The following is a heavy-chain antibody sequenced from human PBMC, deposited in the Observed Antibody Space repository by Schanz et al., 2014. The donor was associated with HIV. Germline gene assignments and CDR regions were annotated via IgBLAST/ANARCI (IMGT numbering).Heavy chain of an antibody. Sequence: EVQLLESGGGLVRPGGSLRIFCATSGFTFSSYAMNWVRQAPGKGLEWVSSISAGGRDTYYADSVKGRFTISRDNSKNTLYLQMNRLRAEDTALYFCANDPELTTITGYFDSWGQGTLVTVSS. J-gene: IGHJ4*02. D-gene: IGHD4-4*01. CDR3: ANDPELTTITGYFDS. CDR2: ISAGGRDT. CDR1: GFTFSSYA. V-gene: IGHV3-23*01.